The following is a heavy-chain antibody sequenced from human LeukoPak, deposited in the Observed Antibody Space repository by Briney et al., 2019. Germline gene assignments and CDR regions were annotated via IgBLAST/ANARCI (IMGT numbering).Heavy chain of an antibody. CDR2: IIPIFGTA. CDR1: GGTFSSYA. J-gene: IGHJ6*04. V-gene: IGHV1-69*01. CDR3: ARSYTAMASFYYYYGMDV. D-gene: IGHD5-18*01. Sequence: SVKVSCKASGGTFSSYAISWVRQAPGQGLEWMGGIIPIFGTANYAQKFQGRVTITADESTSTAYMELSSLRSEDTAVYYCARSYTAMASFYYYYGMDVWDKGTTVTVSS.